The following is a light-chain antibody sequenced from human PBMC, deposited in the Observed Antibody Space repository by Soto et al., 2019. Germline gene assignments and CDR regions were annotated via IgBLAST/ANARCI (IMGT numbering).Light chain of an antibody. Sequence: QSVLTQPPSASGTPGQRVTISCSGSSSNIGSNYVYWYQQLPGTAPKLLIYRNNQRPSGVPDRFSGSKSGTSVSLAISGLRSEDEADYYCAAWDDSLSGGEVFGGGTKLTVL. CDR3: AAWDDSLSGGEV. J-gene: IGLJ3*02. V-gene: IGLV1-47*01. CDR2: RNN. CDR1: SSNIGSNY.